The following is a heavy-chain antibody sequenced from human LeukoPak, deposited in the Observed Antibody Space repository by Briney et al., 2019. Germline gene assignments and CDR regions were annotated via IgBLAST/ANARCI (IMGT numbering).Heavy chain of an antibody. CDR1: GFNFMTYG. J-gene: IGHJ6*04. V-gene: IGHV3-30*18. Sequence: GGSLRLSCAASGFNFMTYGMHWVRQAPGKGLEWVAFISYDGGKRFFGESVKGRFTIARDNSENTVSLQMNSLRAEDTAVYYCAELGITMIGGVWGKGTTVTISS. CDR3: AELGITMIGGV. D-gene: IGHD3-10*02. CDR2: ISYDGGKR.